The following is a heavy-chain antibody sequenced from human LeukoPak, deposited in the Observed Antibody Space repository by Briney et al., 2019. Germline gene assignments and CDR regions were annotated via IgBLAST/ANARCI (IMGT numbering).Heavy chain of an antibody. CDR2: IDRKADGWTT. J-gene: IGHJ4*02. CDR3: TTDGYSYGYRDY. CDR1: GFTFSSAW. D-gene: IGHD5-18*01. Sequence: GGYLRLSCAATGFTFSSAWMSWVSQPPRKGPDWVGRIDRKADGWTTDYAAPIKDRFIISRDDSKNTMYLQMNSLKTEDTGVYYFTTDGYSYGYRDYWGQGTLVTVSS. V-gene: IGHV3-15*04.